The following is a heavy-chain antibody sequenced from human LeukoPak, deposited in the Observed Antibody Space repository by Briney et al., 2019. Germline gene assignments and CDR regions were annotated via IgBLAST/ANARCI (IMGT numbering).Heavy chain of an antibody. Sequence: GGSLRLSCAASGFTFSSYGMHWVRQAPGKGLERVAFIRYDGSNKYYADSVKGRFTISRDNSKNTLYLQMNSLSAEDTAVYYCAKVRLSSSWYVFDYWGQGTLVTVSS. CDR2: IRYDGSNK. CDR1: GFTFSSYG. V-gene: IGHV3-30*02. D-gene: IGHD6-13*01. CDR3: AKVRLSSSWYVFDY. J-gene: IGHJ4*02.